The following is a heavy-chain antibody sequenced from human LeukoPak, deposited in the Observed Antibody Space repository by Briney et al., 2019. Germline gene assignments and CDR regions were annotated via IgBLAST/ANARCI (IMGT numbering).Heavy chain of an antibody. J-gene: IGHJ6*02. CDR1: GGSFSGYY. D-gene: IGHD3-3*01. CDR2: INHSGST. V-gene: IGHV4-34*01. Sequence: SETLSLTCAVYGGSFSGYYWSWIRQPPGKGLEWIGEINHSGSTNYNPSLKSRVTISVDTSKNQFSLKLSSVTAADTAVYYCARGPHVLRFLESPYYYYGMDVWGQGTMVTVSS. CDR3: ARGPHVLRFLESPYYYYGMDV.